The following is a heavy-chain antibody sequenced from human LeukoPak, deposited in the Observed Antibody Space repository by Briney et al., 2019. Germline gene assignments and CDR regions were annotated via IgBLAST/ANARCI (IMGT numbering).Heavy chain of an antibody. V-gene: IGHV1-46*01. CDR3: ARDVRIAAAGMRSYFDY. CDR2: INPSGGST. J-gene: IGHJ4*02. CDR1: GYTFTSYY. D-gene: IGHD6-13*01. Sequence: ASVKVSCKAPGYTFTSYYMHWVRQAPGQGLEWMGIINPSGGSTSYAQKFQGRATMTRDTSTSTVYMELSSLRSEDTAVYYCARDVRIAAAGMRSYFDYWGQGTLVTVSS.